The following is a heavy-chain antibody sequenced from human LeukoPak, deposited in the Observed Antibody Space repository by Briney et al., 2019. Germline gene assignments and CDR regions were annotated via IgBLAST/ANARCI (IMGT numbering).Heavy chain of an antibody. CDR2: IYSSGST. CDR3: ARHLSGTTMAHYFDF. J-gene: IGHJ4*02. CDR1: GDSISSARNY. D-gene: IGHD1-1*01. Sequence: SETLSLTCTVSGDSISSARNYWGWIRQSPGKGLEWLASIYSSGSTHSNPSLKSRASISIDTSNNQFSLKLYSVTASDAAIYYCARHLSGTTMAHYFDFWGQGTLVTVSS. V-gene: IGHV4-39*01.